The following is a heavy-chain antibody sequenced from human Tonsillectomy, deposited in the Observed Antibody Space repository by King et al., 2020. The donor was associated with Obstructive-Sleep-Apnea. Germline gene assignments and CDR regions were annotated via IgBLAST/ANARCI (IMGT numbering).Heavy chain of an antibody. CDR1: GFTFDDYA. J-gene: IGHJ4*02. Sequence: EVQLVESGGGLVQPGRSLRLSCAASGFTFDDYAMHWVRQAPGKGLEWVSGISWNSGSIGYADSVKGRFTISRDNAKNSLYLQMNSLRAEDTALYYCAKGRVYSSSWCDYWGQGTLVTVSS. D-gene: IGHD6-13*01. V-gene: IGHV3-9*01. CDR3: AKGRVYSSSWCDY. CDR2: ISWNSGSI.